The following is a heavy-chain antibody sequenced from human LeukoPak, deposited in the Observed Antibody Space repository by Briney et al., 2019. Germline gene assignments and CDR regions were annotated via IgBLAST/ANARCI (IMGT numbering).Heavy chain of an antibody. CDR3: ARGLGRSKAAGGPYYFDF. J-gene: IGHJ4*02. CDR2: ISPYNGDT. Sequence: GASVKVSCKASGYTFTGYYMHWVRQAPGQGLQWMGWISPYNGDTNYAQKLQGRVTMTTDTSTRTAYMELRRLRSDDTAVYSCARGLGRSKAAGGPYYFDFWGQGSLVTVSS. CDR1: GYTFTGYY. V-gene: IGHV1-18*04. D-gene: IGHD6-13*01.